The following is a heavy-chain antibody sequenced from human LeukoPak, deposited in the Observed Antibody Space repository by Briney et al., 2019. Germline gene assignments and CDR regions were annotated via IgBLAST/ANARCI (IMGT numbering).Heavy chain of an antibody. CDR2: ISWNSGSI. CDR3: AKDPFEWNYFDY. V-gene: IGHV3-9*01. D-gene: IGHD3-9*01. CDR1: GFTFDDYA. Sequence: GGSLRLSCAASGFTFDDYAMHWVRQAPGKGLEWVSGISWNSGSIGYADSVKGRFTISRDNAKNSLYLQMNSLRAEDTALYYCAKDPFEWNYFDYWGQGTLVTVSS. J-gene: IGHJ4*02.